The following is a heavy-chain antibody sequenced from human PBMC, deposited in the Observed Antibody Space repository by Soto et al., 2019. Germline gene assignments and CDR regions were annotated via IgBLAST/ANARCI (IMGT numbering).Heavy chain of an antibody. CDR2: VYHTGAT. CDR1: GASISSSY. D-gene: IGHD5-12*01. V-gene: IGHV4-59*01. J-gene: IGHJ4*02. CDR3: ARGGNRYSNVASGVGGFDY. Sequence: SETLSLTGTVSGASISSSYWSWIRQSPERGLEWIAYVYHTGATNYNPSLKSRVPISLDTSKGQFSLNLTSLTTADTAVYFCARGGNRYSNVASGVGGFDYWGQGSLVTVSS.